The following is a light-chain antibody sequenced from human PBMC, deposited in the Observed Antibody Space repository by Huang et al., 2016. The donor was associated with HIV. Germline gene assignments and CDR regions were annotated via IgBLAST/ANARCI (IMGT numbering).Light chain of an antibody. CDR3: QPSYKAPRT. V-gene: IGKV1-39*01. CDR1: QSINKY. J-gene: IGKJ2*01. CDR2: GAS. Sequence: DIQMNQSPSSLSASVGDRVIISCRASQSINKYLNWYQQMPGTAPKLLIYGASTLQRGVSSRFSGSVSGTDFTLTIGSLQPDDAATYYCQPSYKAPRTFGQGTLLEI.